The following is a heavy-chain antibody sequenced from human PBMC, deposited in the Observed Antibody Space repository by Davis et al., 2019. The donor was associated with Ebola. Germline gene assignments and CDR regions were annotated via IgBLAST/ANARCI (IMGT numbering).Heavy chain of an antibody. CDR2: IYPGESDT. J-gene: IGHJ4*02. CDR3: ARRGVISSWSDY. CDR1: LYILTSHW. Sequence: GSLYILTSHWIRRVRQLPGKGLEWMGIIYPGESDTRYSPSFQGQVTISADKSISTAYLHWSSLKASDSAMDYCARRGVISSWSDYWGQGTLVTVSS. D-gene: IGHD6-13*01. V-gene: IGHV5-51*01.